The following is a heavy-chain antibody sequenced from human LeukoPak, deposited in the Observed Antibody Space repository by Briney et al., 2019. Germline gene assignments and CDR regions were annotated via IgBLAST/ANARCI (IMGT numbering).Heavy chain of an antibody. CDR3: ARDRIVVVPAAMGHYYYYGMDV. CDR2: ISYDGSNK. V-gene: IGHV3-30*03. J-gene: IGHJ6*04. CDR1: GFTFSSYW. Sequence: GGSLRLSCAASGFTFSSYWMHWVRQAPGKGLEWVAVISYDGSNKYYADSVKGRFTISRDNSKNTLYLQMNSLRAEDTAVYYCARDRIVVVPAAMGHYYYYGMDVWGKGTTVTVSS. D-gene: IGHD2-2*01.